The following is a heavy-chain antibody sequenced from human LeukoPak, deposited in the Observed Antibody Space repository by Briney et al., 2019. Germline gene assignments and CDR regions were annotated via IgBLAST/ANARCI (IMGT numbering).Heavy chain of an antibody. Sequence: SVKVSCKASGGTFSSYAISWVRQAPGQGLEWMGRIIPIFGIANYTQKFQGRVTITADKSTSTAYMELSSLRSEDTAVYYCAAQNSSSFYYYYGMDVWGQGTTVTVSS. V-gene: IGHV1-69*04. CDR2: IIPIFGIA. CDR1: GGTFSSYA. J-gene: IGHJ6*02. CDR3: AAQNSSSFYYYYGMDV. D-gene: IGHD6-6*01.